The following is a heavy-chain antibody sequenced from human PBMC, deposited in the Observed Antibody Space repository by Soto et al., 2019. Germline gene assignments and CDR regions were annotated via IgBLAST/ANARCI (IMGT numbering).Heavy chain of an antibody. CDR2: ISPKNGNT. V-gene: IGHV1-18*04. CDR3: ATSYDSGFDP. CDR1: GYSFRTYD. D-gene: IGHD3-3*01. J-gene: IGHJ5*02. Sequence: NVSCKASGYSFRTYDISWLRQAPGQGPEWMGRISPKNGNTNYAQNFQDRVTMTADTSSSTAYMELRGLRSDDTAKYYCATSYDSGFDPWGQGTLVTVSS.